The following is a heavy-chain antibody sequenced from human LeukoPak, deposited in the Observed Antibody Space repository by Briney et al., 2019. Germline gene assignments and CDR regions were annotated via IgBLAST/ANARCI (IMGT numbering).Heavy chain of an antibody. D-gene: IGHD3-16*01. J-gene: IGHJ4*02. CDR1: GCTVSDNY. Sequence: GGSLRLSCAASGCTVSDNYRSWVRQPPGMGLEWVSVIYTGGTTYYTDSVKGRFTISRDNSKNTLYLQMNSLRAEDTAVYYCARERGTLTKNYFDYWGQGTMVTVSS. CDR3: ARERGTLTKNYFDY. CDR2: IYTGGTT. V-gene: IGHV3-66*01.